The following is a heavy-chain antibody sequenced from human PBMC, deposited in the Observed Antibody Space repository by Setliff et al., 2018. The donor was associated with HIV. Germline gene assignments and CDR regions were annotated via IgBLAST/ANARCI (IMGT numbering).Heavy chain of an antibody. CDR2: INPNSDAT. V-gene: IGHV1-2*06. CDR1: GYTFTGYY. Sequence: VASVKVSCKASGYTFTGYYIHWVRQAPGQGLEWMGRINPNSDATDYAQKFQGRVTMTRDTSISAAYMELSWLRSDDTAVYYCATNYGHDAFDIWGQGTMVT. CDR3: ATNYGHDAFDI. D-gene: IGHD3-16*01. J-gene: IGHJ3*02.